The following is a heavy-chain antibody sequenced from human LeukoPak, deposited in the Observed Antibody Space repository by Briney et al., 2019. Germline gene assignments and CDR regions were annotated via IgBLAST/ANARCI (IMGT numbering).Heavy chain of an antibody. CDR1: GFTFSSYG. J-gene: IGHJ6*02. Sequence: GGSLRLSCAASGFTFSSYGMHWVRQAPGKGLEWVAVISYDGSNKYYADSVKGRFTISRDNSKNTLYLQMNSLRAEDTAVYYCAKAGIAARRNGMDVWGQGTTVTVSS. D-gene: IGHD6-6*01. CDR2: ISYDGSNK. CDR3: AKAGIAARRNGMDV. V-gene: IGHV3-30*18.